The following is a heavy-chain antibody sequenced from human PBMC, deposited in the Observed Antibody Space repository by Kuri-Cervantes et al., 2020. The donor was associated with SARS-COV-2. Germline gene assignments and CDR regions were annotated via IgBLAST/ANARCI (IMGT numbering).Heavy chain of an antibody. CDR3: ARELPAAGSYYYGSGANGFDP. CDR1: GYSISSGYY. V-gene: IGHV4-38-2*02. J-gene: IGHJ5*02. CDR2: IYHRGQT. D-gene: IGHD3-10*01. Sequence: SETLSLTCTVAGYSISSGYYWCGIRQPPGKGLECIGSIYHRGQTYYNPSRKRRFTISVDTSKNQFSLKLSFVTAAETAVYYCARELPAAGSYYYGSGANGFDPWGQGTLVTVSS.